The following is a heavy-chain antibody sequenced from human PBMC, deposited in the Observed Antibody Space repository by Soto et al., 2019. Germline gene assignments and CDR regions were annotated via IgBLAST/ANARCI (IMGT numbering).Heavy chain of an antibody. CDR2: IRQDGSDR. V-gene: IGHV3-7*01. D-gene: IGHD6-6*01. J-gene: IGHJ4*02. CDR1: GFTFSNYW. CDR3: ARMSRGSSSDYFDY. Sequence: EVQLVESGGGLVHPGGSLRLSCAASGFTFSNYWMSWVRQAPGKGLEWVANIRQDGSDRHYIDSVKGRFSISRDNAKISLFLQMTSLRAEDTAVYFCARMSRGSSSDYFDYWGQGTLVNVSS.